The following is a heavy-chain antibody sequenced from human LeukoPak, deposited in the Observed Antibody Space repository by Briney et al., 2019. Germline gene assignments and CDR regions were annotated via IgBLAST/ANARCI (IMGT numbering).Heavy chain of an antibody. CDR1: GGSISSSSYC. CDR3: ASLYGLGSYFDY. V-gene: IGHV4-39*01. D-gene: IGHD3-10*01. Sequence: SETLSLTCSVSGGSISSSSYCWGWIRQPPGKGLEWIGSIYYSGSTYNNPSLKSRVTISVGMSKNQFSLKVTSVTAADTAVYYCASLYGLGSYFDYWGQGTLVTVSS. J-gene: IGHJ4*02. CDR2: IYYSGST.